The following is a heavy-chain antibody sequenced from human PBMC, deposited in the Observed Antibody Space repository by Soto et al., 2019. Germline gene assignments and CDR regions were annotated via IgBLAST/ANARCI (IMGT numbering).Heavy chain of an antibody. V-gene: IGHV1-69*01. CDR1: GGTFSSYA. J-gene: IGHJ5*02. CDR3: TYIWEQQLVHWFDP. CDR2: IIPIFGTA. D-gene: IGHD6-13*01. Sequence: QVQLVQSGAEVKKPGSSVKVSCKASGGTFSSYAISWVRQAPGQWLEWMGGIIPIFGTANYAQKFQGRVTLTANESTRKDYMELSRLRSEDTAGYYCTYIWEQQLVHWFDPWGQGTLVTVS.